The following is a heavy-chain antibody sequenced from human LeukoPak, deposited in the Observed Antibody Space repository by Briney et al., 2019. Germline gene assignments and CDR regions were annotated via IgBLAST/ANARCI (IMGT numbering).Heavy chain of an antibody. J-gene: IGHJ4*02. Sequence: GGSLRLSCAASGFTFSSYEMNWVRQAPGKGLEWVSYISSSGSTIYYADSVKGRFTISRDNAKNSLYLQMNSLRAEDTAVYYCARGPTRGVLLWFGDQNGYYFDYWGQGTLVTVSS. V-gene: IGHV3-48*03. D-gene: IGHD3-10*01. CDR1: GFTFSSYE. CDR2: ISSSGSTI. CDR3: ARGPTRGVLLWFGDQNGYYFDY.